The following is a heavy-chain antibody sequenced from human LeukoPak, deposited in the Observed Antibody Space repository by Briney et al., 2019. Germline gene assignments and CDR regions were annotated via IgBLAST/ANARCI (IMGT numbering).Heavy chain of an antibody. Sequence: PSETLSLTCTVSGGSISSSSYYWGWIRQPPGKGLEWIGSIYYSGSTYYNPSLKSRVTISVDTSKNQFSLKLSSVTAADTAVYYCATIAVADNYYFDYWGQGTLVTVSS. V-gene: IGHV4-39*01. CDR2: IYYSGST. CDR1: GGSISSSSYY. J-gene: IGHJ4*02. D-gene: IGHD6-19*01. CDR3: ATIAVADNYYFDY.